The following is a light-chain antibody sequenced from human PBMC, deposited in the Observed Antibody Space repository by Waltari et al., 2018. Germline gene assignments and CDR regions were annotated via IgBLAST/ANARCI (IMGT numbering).Light chain of an antibody. J-gene: IGLJ3*02. V-gene: IGLV4-69*01. CDR3: QTGGHGTWV. Sequence: LVLTQSPSASASLGASVKLTCTLSSGYTSNVIAWLQQQPGQGPRYLMKVNSDGSHRKGDDIPDRFSASKSGTECYLTISSLQSEDEADYFCQTGGHGTWVFGGGTKLTVL. CDR1: SGYTSNV. CDR2: VNSDGSH.